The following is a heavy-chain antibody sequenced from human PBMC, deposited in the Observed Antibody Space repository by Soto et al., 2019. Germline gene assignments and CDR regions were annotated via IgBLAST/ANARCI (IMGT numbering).Heavy chain of an antibody. J-gene: IGHJ4*02. V-gene: IGHV3-30-3*01. D-gene: IGHD3-22*01. Sequence: PGGSLRLSCAASGFTFSSYAMHWVRQAPGKGLEWVAVISYDGSNKYYADSVKGRFTISRDNSKNTLYLQMNSLRAEDTAVYYCARNGGLSSGYYVVFYFDYWGQGTLVTVSS. CDR2: ISYDGSNK. CDR1: GFTFSSYA. CDR3: ARNGGLSSGYYVVFYFDY.